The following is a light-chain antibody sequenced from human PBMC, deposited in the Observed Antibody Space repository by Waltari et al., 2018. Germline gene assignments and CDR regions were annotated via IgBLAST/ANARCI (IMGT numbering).Light chain of an antibody. CDR3: LQHNTYPFT. V-gene: IGKV1-17*02. CDR1: QGFNNY. CDR2: AAT. J-gene: IGKJ3*01. Sequence: DTQMTQSPSSLSASVGDTVTITCRASQGFNNYLNWFQQKPGKPPKLLIYAATTLQSGVPSRFSGSASGTEFTLTINNLQPEDFAAYYCLQHNTYPFTFGPGTRLEIK.